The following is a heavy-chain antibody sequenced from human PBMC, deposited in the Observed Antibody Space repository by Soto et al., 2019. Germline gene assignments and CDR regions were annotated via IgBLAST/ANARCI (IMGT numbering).Heavy chain of an antibody. V-gene: IGHV4-34*01. CDR1: SGSFSGYY. J-gene: IGHJ4*02. CDR2: ISQSGNT. Sequence: WETLSLTCSIYSGSFSGYYWSWIRQPPGKGLEWIGEISQSGNTNYSPSLKSRVSISIDTSKKQFSLNLASVSAADTAVYYCARAPKVSGSSQTRPDFWGQGTLVTVSS. D-gene: IGHD6-6*01. CDR3: ARAPKVSGSSQTRPDF.